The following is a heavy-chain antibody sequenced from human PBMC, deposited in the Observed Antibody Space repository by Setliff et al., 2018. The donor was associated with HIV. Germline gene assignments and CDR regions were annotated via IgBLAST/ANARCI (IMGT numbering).Heavy chain of an antibody. CDR2: IYYSGST. D-gene: IGHD5-18*01. V-gene: IGHV4-39*01. CDR1: GGSISSSSYY. Sequence: TLSLTCTVSGGSISSSSYYWGWIRQPPGKGLEWIGRIYYSGSTYYNPSLKSRVTISVDTSKNQFSLKLSSVTAADTAVYYCARPGLGYSYGGKIDPWGQGTLVTVSS. CDR3: ARPGLGYSYGGKIDP. J-gene: IGHJ5*02.